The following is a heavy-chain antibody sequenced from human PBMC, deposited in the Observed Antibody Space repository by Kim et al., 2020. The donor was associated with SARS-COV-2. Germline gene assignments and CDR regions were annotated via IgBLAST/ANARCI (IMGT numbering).Heavy chain of an antibody. D-gene: IGHD2-2*01. V-gene: IGHV3-23*01. Sequence: YADSVKGRFTIARDSSKNPVYLLMDSLRAEDAAVYYCVTGAQIVAPVRNWWGQGTLVTVSS. CDR3: VTGAQIVAPVRNW. J-gene: IGHJ4*02.